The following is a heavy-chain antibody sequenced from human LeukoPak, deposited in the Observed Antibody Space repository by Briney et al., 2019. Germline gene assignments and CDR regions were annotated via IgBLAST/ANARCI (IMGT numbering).Heavy chain of an antibody. J-gene: IGHJ4*02. CDR3: ATNVGGYFDY. V-gene: IGHV3-23*01. Sequence: PGGSLRLSCAHSVFTFCRYTMCSGSQAPGKGLEWVSAISGSGGSTYYADSVKGRFTISRDNSKNTLYLQMNSLRAEDKAVYYCATNVGGYFDYWGQGTLVTVSS. CDR1: VFTFCRYT. D-gene: IGHD1/OR15-1a*01. CDR2: ISGSGGST.